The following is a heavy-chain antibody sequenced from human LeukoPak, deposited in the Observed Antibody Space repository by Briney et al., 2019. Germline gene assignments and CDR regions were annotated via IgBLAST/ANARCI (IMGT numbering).Heavy chain of an antibody. D-gene: IGHD2-2*01. CDR2: IIPNFGIA. V-gene: IGHV1-69*04. CDR1: GGTFSSYA. Sequence: SVKVSCKASGGTFSSYAISWVRQAPGQGLEWMGRIIPNFGIANYAQKFQGRVTITADKSTSTAYMELSSLRSEDTAVYYCARDRGYCSSTSCLVGWFDPWGQGTLVTVSS. J-gene: IGHJ5*02. CDR3: ARDRGYCSSTSCLVGWFDP.